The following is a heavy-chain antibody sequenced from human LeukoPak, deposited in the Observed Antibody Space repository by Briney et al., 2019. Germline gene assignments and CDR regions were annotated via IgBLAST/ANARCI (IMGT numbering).Heavy chain of an antibody. V-gene: IGHV4-34*01. CDR1: GGSFSGYY. D-gene: IGHD3-10*01. CDR2: INHSGST. Sequence: SETLSLTCAVYGGSFSGYYWSWIRQPPGKGREWIGEINHSGSTNYNPSLKSRVTISVDTSKNQFSLKLSSVTAADTAVYYCAREGSSGSVDYWGQGTLVTVSS. J-gene: IGHJ4*02. CDR3: AREGSSGSVDY.